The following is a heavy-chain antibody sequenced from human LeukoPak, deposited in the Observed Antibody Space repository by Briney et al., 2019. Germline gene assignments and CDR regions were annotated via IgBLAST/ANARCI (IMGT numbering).Heavy chain of an antibody. J-gene: IGHJ4*02. Sequence: GGSLRLSCAASGFTFSSYEMSWVRQAPGKGLEWISYISSSGSPIYYADSVKGRFTISRDNAKNSLYLQMNSLRAEDTAVYYCARDGYGPWYFDYWGQGTLVTVSS. CDR3: ARDGYGPWYFDY. CDR1: GFTFSSYE. CDR2: ISSSGSPI. V-gene: IGHV3-48*03. D-gene: IGHD3-22*01.